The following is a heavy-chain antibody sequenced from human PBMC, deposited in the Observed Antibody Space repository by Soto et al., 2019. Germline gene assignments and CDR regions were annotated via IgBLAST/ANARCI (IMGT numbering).Heavy chain of an antibody. J-gene: IGHJ5*02. CDR2: IYSSGST. CDR3: AVRSPDAMTWFDP. V-gene: IGHV4-39*01. D-gene: IGHD2-2*01. CDR1: GGSISSSNYY. Sequence: PSETLSLTCTVSGGSISSSNYYWGWIRQPPGKGLEWVGNIYSSGSTYYNPSLKTRVTISVDTSKNQFSLKLNSVTAADTAVYYCAVRSPDAMTWFDPWGQGTLVTVSS.